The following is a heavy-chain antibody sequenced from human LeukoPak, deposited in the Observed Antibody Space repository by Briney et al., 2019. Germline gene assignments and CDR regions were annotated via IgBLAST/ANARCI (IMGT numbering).Heavy chain of an antibody. D-gene: IGHD3/OR15-3a*01. CDR1: GFTFSSYW. Sequence: GGSLRLSCAASGFTFSSYWMHWVRQAPGKGLVWVSRINSDGSSTNFADSVKGRFTISRDNAKNTLYLQMNSLRAEDTAVYYCARGTGYYVFDYWGQGTLVTVSS. CDR2: INSDGSST. J-gene: IGHJ4*02. CDR3: ARGTGYYVFDY. V-gene: IGHV3-74*01.